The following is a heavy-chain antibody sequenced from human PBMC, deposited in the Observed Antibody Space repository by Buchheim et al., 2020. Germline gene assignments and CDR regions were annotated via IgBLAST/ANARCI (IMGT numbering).Heavy chain of an antibody. Sequence: QVQLVESGGGLVKPGGSLRLSCAASGFNFNDYYMSWIRQAPGKGLEWVSFISGTRSHTTYVNSVRGRFTISRDNAKNSLFLQMSSLGVEDTAVYYCARGPLHHFDYWGQG. CDR1: GFNFNDYY. CDR3: ARGPLHHFDY. CDR2: ISGTRSHT. J-gene: IGHJ4*02. V-gene: IGHV3-11*06.